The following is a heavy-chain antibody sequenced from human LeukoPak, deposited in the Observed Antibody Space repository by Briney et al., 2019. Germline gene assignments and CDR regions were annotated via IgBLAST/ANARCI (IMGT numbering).Heavy chain of an antibody. CDR3: ARVSYYDSSYFDY. D-gene: IGHD3-22*01. CDR1: GFTFSTYA. CDR2: ISDSGDGT. V-gene: IGHV3-23*01. J-gene: IGHJ4*02. Sequence: GGSLRLSCAASGFTFSTYAMSWVRQAPGKGLEWVSAISDSGDGTYYADSVRGRFTISRDNSKSTLYLQMNSLRAEDTAVYYCARVSYYDSSYFDYWGQGTLVTVSS.